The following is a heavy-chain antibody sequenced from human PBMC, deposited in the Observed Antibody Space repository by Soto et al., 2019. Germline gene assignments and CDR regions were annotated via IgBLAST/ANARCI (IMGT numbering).Heavy chain of an antibody. CDR1: GYTFTSYA. V-gene: IGHV1-3*01. D-gene: IGHD3-22*01. CDR3: ARSSIYYTIADY. Sequence: QVQLVQSGAEAKKPGASVTVSCKASGYTFTSYAMHWVRQAPGQRLEWMGWINAGNGNTKYSQKFQGRVTLTRDTSASTAYMELRSLRSEDTAVYYCARSSIYYTIADYWGQGTLVTVSS. CDR2: INAGNGNT. J-gene: IGHJ4*02.